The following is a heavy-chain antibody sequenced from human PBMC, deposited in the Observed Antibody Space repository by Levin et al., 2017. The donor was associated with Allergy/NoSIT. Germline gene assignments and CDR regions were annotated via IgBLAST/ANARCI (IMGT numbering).Heavy chain of an antibody. V-gene: IGHV6-1*01. CDR2: TYYRSKWYN. Sequence: ASQTLSLTCAISGDRVSSNSAAWNWIRQSPSRGLEWLGRTYYRSKWYNDYAVSVKSRIIINPDTSKNQFSLHLNSVTPEDTAVYYCARDLLIASRLRSNYFDYWGQGILVTVSS. D-gene: IGHD6-6*01. CDR1: GDRVSSNSAA. CDR3: ARDLLIASRLRSNYFDY. J-gene: IGHJ4*02.